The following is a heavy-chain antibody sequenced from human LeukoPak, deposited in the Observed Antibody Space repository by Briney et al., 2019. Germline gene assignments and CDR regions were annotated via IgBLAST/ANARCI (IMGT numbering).Heavy chain of an antibody. CDR3: VRDMGYYDKV. Sequence: EGSLRLSCAASGFTFSTSWMHWVRQAPGKGLVWVSRINSDGKSTNYADSVKGRFTISRDNAKNTLYLQMNSLRTEDTAVYYCVRDMGYYDKVWGQGTLVTVSS. J-gene: IGHJ4*02. CDR1: GFTFSTSW. V-gene: IGHV3-74*01. D-gene: IGHD3-22*01. CDR2: INSDGKST.